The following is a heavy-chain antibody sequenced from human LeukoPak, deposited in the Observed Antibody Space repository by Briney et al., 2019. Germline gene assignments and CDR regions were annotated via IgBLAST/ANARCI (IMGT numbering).Heavy chain of an antibody. J-gene: IGHJ4*02. V-gene: IGHV3-48*04. Sequence: GGSLRLSCAASGFTFSTFGMNWVRQAPGKGLEWVSYISSSSNTIYYADSVKGRFTISRDNAKNSLYLQMNSLRAEDTAVYYCARGYYVSGNKYYFDYWGQGTLVPVSS. CDR2: ISSSSNTI. CDR3: ARGYYVSGNKYYFDY. D-gene: IGHD3-10*01. CDR1: GFTFSTFG.